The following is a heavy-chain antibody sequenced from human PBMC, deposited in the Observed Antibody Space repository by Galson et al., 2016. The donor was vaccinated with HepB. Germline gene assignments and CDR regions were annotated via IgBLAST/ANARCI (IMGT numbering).Heavy chain of an antibody. CDR2: ISGSGGST. Sequence: SLRLSCAAPGFTFSSYAMSWVRQAPGKGLEWVSAISGSGGSTYYADSVKGRFTISRDNSKNTLYLQMNSLRAEDTAVYYCVRDRLATNWFDPWGQGTLVTVSS. CDR1: GFTFSSYA. V-gene: IGHV3-23*01. CDR3: VRDRLATNWFDP. J-gene: IGHJ5*02. D-gene: IGHD2-8*01.